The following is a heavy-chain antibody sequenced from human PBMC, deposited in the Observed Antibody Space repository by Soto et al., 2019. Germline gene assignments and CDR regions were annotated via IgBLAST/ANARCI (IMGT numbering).Heavy chain of an antibody. CDR1: GGSISSYY. J-gene: IGHJ6*02. Sequence: SETLSLTCTVSGGSISSYYWSWIRQPPGKGLEWIGYIYYSGSTNYNPSLKSRVTISVDTSKNQFSLKLTSVTAADTAVYYCARHDYYYYYGMDVWGQGTTVTVSS. CDR2: IYYSGST. V-gene: IGHV4-59*08. CDR3: ARHDYYYYYGMDV.